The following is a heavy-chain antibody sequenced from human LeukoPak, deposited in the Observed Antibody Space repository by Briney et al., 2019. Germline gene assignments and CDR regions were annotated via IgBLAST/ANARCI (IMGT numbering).Heavy chain of an antibody. CDR1: GFTFSGYA. D-gene: IGHD3-10*01. Sequence: GGSLRLSCADSGFTFSGYAMSWVRQAPGKGLEWVSAISGSGGNTYYADSVKGRFTISRDNSKNTLYLQMISLRAEDTAVYYCARDYFGSGNYYLPFEYWGQGTLVTVSS. V-gene: IGHV3-23*01. J-gene: IGHJ4*02. CDR2: ISGSGGNT. CDR3: ARDYFGSGNYYLPFEY.